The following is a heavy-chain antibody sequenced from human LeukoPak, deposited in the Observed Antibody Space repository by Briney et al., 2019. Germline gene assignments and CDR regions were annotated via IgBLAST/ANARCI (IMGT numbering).Heavy chain of an antibody. V-gene: IGHV3-23*01. CDR2: IRCTRRST. CDR3: AKDDWPDMISDF. D-gene: IGHD3/OR15-3a*01. Sequence: GKGREGFSAIRCTRRSTSYAYSVNVPFTISISNSKTTLYLQMNILTAEDTAVYYCAKDDWPDMISDFWGQGTLVTVSS. J-gene: IGHJ4*02.